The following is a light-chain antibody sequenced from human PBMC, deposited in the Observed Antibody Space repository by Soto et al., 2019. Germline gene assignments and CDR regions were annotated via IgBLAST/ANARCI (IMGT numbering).Light chain of an antibody. CDR3: QQYSDSPLT. J-gene: IGKJ4*01. Sequence: EIVLTQSPGTLSLSPGERATLSCRASQTVRTNYLAWFQHKPGQAPRLLIYGASSRATGIPDRFSGSGYGTDFTITIHRLEPEDFAVYFCQQYSDSPLTFGGGTKVEIK. V-gene: IGKV3-20*01. CDR1: QTVRTNY. CDR2: GAS.